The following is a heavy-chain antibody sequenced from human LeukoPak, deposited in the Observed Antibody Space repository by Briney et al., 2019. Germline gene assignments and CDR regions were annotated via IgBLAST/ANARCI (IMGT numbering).Heavy chain of an antibody. J-gene: IGHJ4*02. CDR2: ISVSSSTI. D-gene: IGHD3-22*01. Sequence: GGSLRLSCAASGFTFSSYSMNWVRQAPEKGLEWVSYISVSSSTIYYADSVKGRFTISRDNAKNSLYLQMNSLRAEDTAVYYCARRYYYDSSGYYYWGQGTLVTVSS. CDR1: GFTFSSYS. CDR3: ARRYYYDSSGYYY. V-gene: IGHV3-48*01.